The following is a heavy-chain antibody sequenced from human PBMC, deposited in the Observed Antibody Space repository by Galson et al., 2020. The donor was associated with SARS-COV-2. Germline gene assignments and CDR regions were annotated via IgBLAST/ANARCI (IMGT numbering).Heavy chain of an antibody. CDR3: AKVDVYYDSSCYYFPPLHYDYYGMDV. J-gene: IGHJ6*02. D-gene: IGHD3-22*01. Sequence: TGGSLRLSCAASGFTFSSYGMHWVRQAPGKGLEWVAVISYDGSNKYYADSVKGRFTISRDNSKNTLYLQMNSLRAEDTAVYYCAKVDVYYDSSCYYFPPLHYDYYGMDVWGQGTTVTVSS. V-gene: IGHV3-30*18. CDR2: ISYDGSNK. CDR1: GFTFSSYG.